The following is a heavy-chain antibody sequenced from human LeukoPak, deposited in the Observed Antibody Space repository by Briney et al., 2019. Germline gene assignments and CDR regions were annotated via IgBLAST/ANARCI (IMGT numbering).Heavy chain of an antibody. CDR3: IRPMGSSTWFDP. V-gene: IGHV3-73*01. D-gene: IGHD1-26*01. Sequence: GGSLRLSCTASGFTFSASAMHWVRQASGKGLEWVGRIRSKANNYATAYAASVDGRFTISRDDSKNTAYLQMNSLKSEDSAAYYCIRPMGSSTWFDPRGQGTLVTVSS. J-gene: IGHJ5*02. CDR2: IRSKANNYAT. CDR1: GFTFSASA.